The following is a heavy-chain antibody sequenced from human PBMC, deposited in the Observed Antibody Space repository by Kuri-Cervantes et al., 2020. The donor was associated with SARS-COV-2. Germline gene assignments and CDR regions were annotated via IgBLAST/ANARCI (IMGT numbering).Heavy chain of an antibody. CDR1: GYTFTSYA. CDR2: INAGNGNT. CDR3: ARDTAAGTDYYYYYGMDV. J-gene: IGHJ6*02. D-gene: IGHD6-13*01. Sequence: ASVKVSCKASGYTFTSYAMHWVRQAPGQRLEWMGWINAGNGNTKYSQKFQGRVTITRDTSASTAYMELSSLRSEDTAVYYCARDTAAGTDYYYYYGMDVWGQGTTVTASS. V-gene: IGHV1-3*01.